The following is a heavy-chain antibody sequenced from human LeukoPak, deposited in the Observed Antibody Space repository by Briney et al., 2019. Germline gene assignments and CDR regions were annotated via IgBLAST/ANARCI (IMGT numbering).Heavy chain of an antibody. CDR2: INSNSGGT. CDR1: GYTFTCYY. Sequence: GASVKVTCKASGYTFTCYYMHWVRQAPGQGLEWMGWINSNSGGTNYAQKFQGRVTMTRDTSISTAYMELSRLRSDDTAVYYCARDRGIRDVVVVAATLTNWGQGTLVTVSS. D-gene: IGHD2-15*01. J-gene: IGHJ4*02. CDR3: ARDRGIRDVVVVAATLTN. V-gene: IGHV1-2*02.